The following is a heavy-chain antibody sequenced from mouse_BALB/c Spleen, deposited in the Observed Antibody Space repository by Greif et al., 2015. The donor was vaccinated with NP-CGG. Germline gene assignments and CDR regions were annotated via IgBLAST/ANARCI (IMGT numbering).Heavy chain of an antibody. CDR1: GFTFSSYT. CDR3: ARHVTTVEVMDY. V-gene: IGHV5-12-2*01. D-gene: IGHD1-1*01. Sequence: EVKVEESGGGLVQPGGSLKLSCAASGFTFSSYTMTWVRQTPEKRLEWVAYISNGGGSTYYPDTVKGRFTISRDNAKNTLYLQMSSLKSEDTAMYYCARHVTTVEVMDYWGQGTSVTVSS. J-gene: IGHJ4*01. CDR2: ISNGGGST.